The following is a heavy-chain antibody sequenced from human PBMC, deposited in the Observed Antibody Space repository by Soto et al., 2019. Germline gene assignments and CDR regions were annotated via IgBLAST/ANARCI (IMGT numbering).Heavy chain of an antibody. CDR2: IYSGGST. V-gene: IGHV3-53*01. CDR1: GGTVSSNY. Sequence: PGGSLRLSCAASGGTVSSNYMSWVRQGPGKGLEWVSVIYSGGSTYYADSVKGRFTISRDNSKNTLYLQMNSLRAEDTAVYSCARDHEYYDFWSGYRGVYYYGMDVWGQGPRVTVSS. D-gene: IGHD3-3*01. J-gene: IGHJ6*02. CDR3: ARDHEYYDFWSGYRGVYYYGMDV.